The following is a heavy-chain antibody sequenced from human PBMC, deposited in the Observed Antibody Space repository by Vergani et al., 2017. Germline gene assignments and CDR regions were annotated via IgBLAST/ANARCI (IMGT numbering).Heavy chain of an antibody. CDR3: ARDLVRGGHFDY. CDR1: GFTVSSNY. Sequence: VQLVESGGGLVQPGGSLRLSCAASGFTVSSNYMSWIRQAPGKGLEWVAVISYDGSNKYYADSVKGRFTISRDNSKNTLYLQMNSLRAEDTAVYYCARDLVRGGHFDYWGQGTLVTVSS. D-gene: IGHD3-10*01. V-gene: IGHV3-30-3*01. J-gene: IGHJ4*02. CDR2: ISYDGSNK.